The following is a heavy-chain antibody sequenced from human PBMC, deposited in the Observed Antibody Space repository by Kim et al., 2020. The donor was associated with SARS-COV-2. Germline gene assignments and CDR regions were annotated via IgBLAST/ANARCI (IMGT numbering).Heavy chain of an antibody. CDR2: IWHDGNKE. D-gene: IGHD1-26*01. CDR3: ARGSRDYGDK. V-gene: IGHV3-33*01. J-gene: IGHJ4*02. CDR1: GFIFRTYG. Sequence: GGSLRLSCVTSGFIFRTYGMHWVRQAPGKGLEWVAVIWHDGNKEYYADSVKGRFTISRDNSKNTLYLQMNSLRAEDTAVYFCARGSRDYGDKWGQGSLVTVSS.